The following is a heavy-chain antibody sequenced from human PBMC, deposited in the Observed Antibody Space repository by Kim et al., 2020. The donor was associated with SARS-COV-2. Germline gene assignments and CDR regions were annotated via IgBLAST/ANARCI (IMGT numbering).Heavy chain of an antibody. CDR3: TTDEGVTNL. CDR2: GTT. J-gene: IGHJ5*02. V-gene: IGHV3-15*01. D-gene: IGHD3-10*01. Sequence: GTTDYAAPVKGRFTISRDDSKNTLYLQMNSLKTEDTAVYYCTTDEGVTNLWGQGTLVTVSS.